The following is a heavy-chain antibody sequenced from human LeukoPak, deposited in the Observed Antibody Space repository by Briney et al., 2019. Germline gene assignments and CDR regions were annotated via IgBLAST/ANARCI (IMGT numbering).Heavy chain of an antibody. D-gene: IGHD3-10*01. V-gene: IGHV5-51*01. Sequence: EALQIFSDNYGYASSNYWNGRWSQMPRQNLQGMVVIYPDDSDTRYSPSFEGQVIISADKSTRTVYLQWSSLKASDTAMYYCVRHISGSACCRLDYWGQGTLVTVSS. J-gene: IGHJ4*02. CDR3: VRHISGSACCRLDY. CDR2: IYPDDSDT. CDR1: GYASSNYW.